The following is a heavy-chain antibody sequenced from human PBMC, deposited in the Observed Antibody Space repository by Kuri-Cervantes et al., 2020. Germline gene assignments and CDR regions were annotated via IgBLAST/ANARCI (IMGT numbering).Heavy chain of an antibody. D-gene: IGHD4-11*01. CDR1: GYTFTSCY. CDR2: INPSGGST. V-gene: IGHV1-46*01. Sequence: ASVKVSCKASGYTFTSCYMHWVRQAPGQGLEWMGIINPSGGSTSYAQKFQGRVTMTRDTSTSTVYTELSSLRSEDTAVYYCARDFQSNYDYYYYYGMDVWGQGTTVTVSS. CDR3: ARDFQSNYDYYYYYGMDV. J-gene: IGHJ6*02.